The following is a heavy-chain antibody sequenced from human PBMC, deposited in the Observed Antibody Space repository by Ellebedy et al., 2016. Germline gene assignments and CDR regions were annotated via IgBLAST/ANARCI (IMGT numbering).Heavy chain of an antibody. CDR2: ISSSSSTI. D-gene: IGHD3-10*01. CDR3: ARVTMVRGGVYYYYGMDV. V-gene: IGHV3-11*01. CDR1: GITFSNAW. J-gene: IGHJ6*02. Sequence: GGSLRLSCAASGITFSNAWMSWVRQAPAKGLEWVSYISSSSSTIYYADSVKGRFTISRDNAKNSLYLQMNSLRAEDTAVYYCARVTMVRGGVYYYYGMDVWGQGTTVTVSS.